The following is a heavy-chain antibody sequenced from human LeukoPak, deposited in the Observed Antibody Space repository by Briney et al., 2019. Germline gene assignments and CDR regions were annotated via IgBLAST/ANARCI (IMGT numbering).Heavy chain of an antibody. Sequence: ASVKVSCKASGYTFTSYYMHWVRQAPGQGLEWMGIINPSGGSTSYAQKFQGRVTMTRDTSTSTVYMELSSLRSEDTAVYYCAREGTDHVDTAMVFTSLTLKKGRYAFDIWGQGTMVTVSS. D-gene: IGHD5-18*01. J-gene: IGHJ3*02. CDR3: AREGTDHVDTAMVFTSLTLKKGRYAFDI. V-gene: IGHV1-46*01. CDR2: INPSGGST. CDR1: GYTFTSYY.